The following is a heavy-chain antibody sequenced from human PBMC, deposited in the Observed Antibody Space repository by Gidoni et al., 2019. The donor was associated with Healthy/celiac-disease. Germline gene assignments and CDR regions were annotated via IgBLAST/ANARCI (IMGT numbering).Heavy chain of an antibody. Sequence: EVQLVESGGGLVQPGMSLRLSCAASGFTFDDYAMHWFLQAPGKGLDWFSVISWNCCSIDYADSVKGRFTISRDNAKNSLYLQMNSLRAEDTALYYCAKDIGSGYYLDAFDIWGQGTMVTVSS. CDR2: ISWNCCSI. CDR3: AKDIGSGYYLDAFDI. J-gene: IGHJ3*02. V-gene: IGHV3-9*01. D-gene: IGHD3-22*01. CDR1: GFTFDDYA.